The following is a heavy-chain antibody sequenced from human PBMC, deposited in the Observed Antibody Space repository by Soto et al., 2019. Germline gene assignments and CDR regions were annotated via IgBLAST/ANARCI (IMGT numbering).Heavy chain of an antibody. D-gene: IGHD6-13*01. J-gene: IGHJ5*02. V-gene: IGHV1-2*02. CDR1: RYTFTTYD. CDR3: ARRSSTWLNAIKFDP. CDR2: IKTNNGDT. Sequence: QVQLVQSGAEVKKPGASVRVSCMAARYTFTTYDIYWVRQAPGQGLEWMGWIKTNNGDTIYAQKFQGRVTMTRDTSVSTAYMELDNLVSDDTAVYYCARRSSTWLNAIKFDPWGQGTLVTVSS.